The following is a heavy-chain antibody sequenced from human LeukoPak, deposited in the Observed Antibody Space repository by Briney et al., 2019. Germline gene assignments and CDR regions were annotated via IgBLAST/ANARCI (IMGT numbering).Heavy chain of an antibody. CDR3: AKDIQLPT. V-gene: IGHV3-23*01. CDR2: IGASGEST. CDR1: GFTFSVAV. Sequence: GGSLRLSCAASGFTFSVAVMTWVRQAPGKGLEWVSLIGASGESTYYADSVKGRFTISRDNSKNTLSLQMNSLRVEDTAMYFCAKDIQLPTWGLGTMVTVSS. J-gene: IGHJ3*01. D-gene: IGHD5-24*01.